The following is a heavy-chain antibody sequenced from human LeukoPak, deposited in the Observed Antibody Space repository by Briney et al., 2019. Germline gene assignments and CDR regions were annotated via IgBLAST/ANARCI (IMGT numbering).Heavy chain of an antibody. V-gene: IGHV4-61*01. J-gene: IGHJ2*01. D-gene: IGHD6-19*01. CDR3: ARGYSSGWGLYWYFDL. Sequence: SETLSLTRTVSGGSVSSGSYYWSWIRQPPGKGLEWIGYIYYSGSTNYNPSLKSRVTISVDTSKNQFSLKLSSVTAADTAVYYCARGYSSGWGLYWYFDLWGRGTLVTVSS. CDR2: IYYSGST. CDR1: GGSVSSGSYY.